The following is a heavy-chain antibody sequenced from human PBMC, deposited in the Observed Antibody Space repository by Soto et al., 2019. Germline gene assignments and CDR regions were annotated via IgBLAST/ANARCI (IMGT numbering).Heavy chain of an antibody. J-gene: IGHJ6*02. D-gene: IGHD5-18*01. CDR2: ISGNGDKT. CDR1: GFTFSTYA. V-gene: IGHV3-23*01. Sequence: EVQLLESGGDLVQPGGSLRLSCAPSGFTFSTYAMNWVRQAPGKGLEWVSGISGNGDKTYYADSVKGRFIISRDNSKKMLYLQMNTLRAEDTAVYYCAKDPGYTYGHGLDVWGQGTTVTVSS. CDR3: AKDPGYTYGHGLDV.